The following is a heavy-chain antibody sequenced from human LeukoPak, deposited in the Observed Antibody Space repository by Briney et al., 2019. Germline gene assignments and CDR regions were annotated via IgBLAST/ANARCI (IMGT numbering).Heavy chain of an antibody. CDR1: GGSISGSSYY. Sequence: SETLSLTCTVSGGSISGSSYYWGWIRQPPGKGLEWIGSMHYRGFTYYNPSLTSRVTISVDTSKDQFSLKLNSVTAADTAVYYCARTLYTSGSYVNWGQGTLVTVSS. V-gene: IGHV4-39*01. CDR2: MHYRGFT. CDR3: ARTLYTSGSYVN. J-gene: IGHJ4*02. D-gene: IGHD3-10*01.